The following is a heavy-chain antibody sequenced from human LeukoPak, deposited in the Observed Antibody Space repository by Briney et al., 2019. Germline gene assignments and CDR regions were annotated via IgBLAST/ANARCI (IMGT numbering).Heavy chain of an antibody. D-gene: IGHD5-18*01. V-gene: IGHV4-59*01. CDR3: ARGPNVRTAMVIDH. Sequence: SETLSLTCTVSGGSISSYYWSWIRQPPGKGLEWIGYIYYSGSTNYNPSLKSRVTITVDTSKNQFSLELSSVTAADTAMYYCARGPNVRTAMVIDHWGQGTLVTVSS. J-gene: IGHJ5*02. CDR2: IYYSGST. CDR1: GGSISSYY.